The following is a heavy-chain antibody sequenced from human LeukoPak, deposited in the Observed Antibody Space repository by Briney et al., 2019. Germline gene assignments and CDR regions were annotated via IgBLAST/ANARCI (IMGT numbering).Heavy chain of an antibody. CDR1: GGSISSYY. D-gene: IGHD4-17*01. CDR2: IYYSGST. Sequence: PSETLSLTCTVSGGSISSYYWSWIRQPPGKGLGWMGYIYYSGSTNYNPSLKSRVTISVDTSKNQFSLKLSSVTAADTAVYYCARGIGTTVTDAFDIWGQGTMVTVSS. CDR3: ARGIGTTVTDAFDI. V-gene: IGHV4-59*01. J-gene: IGHJ3*02.